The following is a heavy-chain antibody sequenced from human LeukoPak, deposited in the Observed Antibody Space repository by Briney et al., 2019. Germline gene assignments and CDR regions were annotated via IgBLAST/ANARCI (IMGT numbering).Heavy chain of an antibody. V-gene: IGHV4-34*01. CDR3: ARGRPWSHGTFDY. D-gene: IGHD1-1*01. J-gene: IGHJ4*02. CDR2: INHSGST. CDR1: GGSFSGYY. Sequence: PSETLSPTCAVYGGSFSGYYWSWIRQPPGKGLEWIGEINHSGSTNYNPSLKSRVTISVDTSKNQFSLKLSSVTAADTAVYYCARGRPWSHGTFDYWGQGTLVTVSS.